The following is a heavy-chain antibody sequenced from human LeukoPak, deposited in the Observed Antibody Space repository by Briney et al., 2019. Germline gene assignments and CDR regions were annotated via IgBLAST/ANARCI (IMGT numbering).Heavy chain of an antibody. D-gene: IGHD1-26*01. CDR3: ARDLGGSYYFDS. V-gene: IGHV1-2*02. CDR2: INPNSGGT. Sequence: ASVTVSCKASGYTLTGYYMHWVRQAPGQGLEWMGWINPNSGGTNYAQKFQGRVTMTRDTSISTAYMEVSRLRSDDTAVYYCARDLGGSYYFDSWGQGTLVTVSS. CDR1: GYTLTGYY. J-gene: IGHJ4*02.